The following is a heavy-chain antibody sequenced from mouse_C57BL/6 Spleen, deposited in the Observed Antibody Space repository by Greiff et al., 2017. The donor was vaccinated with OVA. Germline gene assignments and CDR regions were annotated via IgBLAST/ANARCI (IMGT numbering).Heavy chain of an antibody. CDR1: GYTFTNYS. D-gene: IGHD1-1*01. Sequence: VQLLQSGPVLVKPGASVKLSCKASGYTFTNYSMNWVKQSHGKGLEWIGVINPKNGSTSYNQKFKGKDTLTVDKTSSTTYMELNSLTSEDSAVYYCARGDYYGSCLWNFDYWGQGTTVTVSS. J-gene: IGHJ2*01. V-gene: IGHV1-19*01. CDR2: INPKNGST. CDR3: ARGDYYGSCLWNFDY.